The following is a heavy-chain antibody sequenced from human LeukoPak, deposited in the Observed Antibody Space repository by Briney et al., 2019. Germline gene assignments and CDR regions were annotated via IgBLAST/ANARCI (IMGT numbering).Heavy chain of an antibody. CDR3: ARATSWSH. CDR2: IKPDGSDK. V-gene: IGHV3-7*01. D-gene: IGHD2-2*01. CDR1: GFTFSGSW. J-gene: IGHJ4*02. Sequence: GGSLRLSCAASGFTFSGSWMSWIRQAPGKGLEWVANIKPDGSDKYYVDSVKGRFTISRDNAKNSLYLQMNSLRAEATAVYYCARATSWSHWGQGTLVTVSS.